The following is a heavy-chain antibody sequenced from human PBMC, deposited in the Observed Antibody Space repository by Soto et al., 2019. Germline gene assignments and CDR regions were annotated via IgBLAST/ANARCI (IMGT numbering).Heavy chain of an antibody. D-gene: IGHD3-9*01. CDR3: ARDRYDILTGYYYGMDV. V-gene: IGHV4-31*03. J-gene: IGHJ6*02. CDR1: GGSISSGGYY. Sequence: SETLSLTCTVSGGSISSGGYYWSWIRQHPGKGLEWIGYIYYSGSTYYNPSLKSRVTISVDTSKNQFSLKLSSVTAADTAVYYCARDRYDILTGYYYGMDVWGQGTTVTVSS. CDR2: IYYSGST.